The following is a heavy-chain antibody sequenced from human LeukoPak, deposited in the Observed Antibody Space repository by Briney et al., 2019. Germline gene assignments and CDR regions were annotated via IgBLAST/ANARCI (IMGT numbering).Heavy chain of an antibody. CDR3: ARQVRGGGLCMDV. J-gene: IGHJ6*02. V-gene: IGHV3-30*03. Sequence: GGSLRLSCAASGFTFSSYGMHWVRQAPGKGLEWVAVISYDGSNKYYADSVKGRFTISRHNSKNTLYLQMNSLRAEDTAVYYCARQVRGGGLCMDVWGQGTTVTVSS. CDR2: ISYDGSNK. CDR1: GFTFSSYG. D-gene: IGHD2-15*01.